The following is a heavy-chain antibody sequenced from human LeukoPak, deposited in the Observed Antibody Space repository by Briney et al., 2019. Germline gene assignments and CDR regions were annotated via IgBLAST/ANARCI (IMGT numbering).Heavy chain of an antibody. CDR2: INPNSGGT. D-gene: IGHD2-2*03. CDR3: ASGGYCSSTSCYGVLDY. Sequence: ASVTVSCKASGYTFTGYYMHWVRQAPGQGLEWMGWINPNSGGTNYAQKFQGRVTMTRDTSISTAYMELSRLRSDDTAVYYCASGGYCSSTSCYGVLDYWGQGTLVTVSS. CDR1: GYTFTGYY. V-gene: IGHV1-2*02. J-gene: IGHJ4*02.